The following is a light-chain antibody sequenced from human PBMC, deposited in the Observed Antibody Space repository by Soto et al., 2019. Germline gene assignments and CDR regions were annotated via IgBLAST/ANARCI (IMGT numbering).Light chain of an antibody. Sequence: EIVLTQSPGTLSLSPGGRASLSCSASQSVRNSLLAWYQQKPGQPPRLLIYDASTRATATPERFSGSGSGTDFTLTISRLEPEDFAVYYCHQYDSIVQTFGQGTKVDIK. V-gene: IGKV3-20*01. J-gene: IGKJ1*01. CDR2: DAS. CDR1: QSVRNSL. CDR3: HQYDSIVQT.